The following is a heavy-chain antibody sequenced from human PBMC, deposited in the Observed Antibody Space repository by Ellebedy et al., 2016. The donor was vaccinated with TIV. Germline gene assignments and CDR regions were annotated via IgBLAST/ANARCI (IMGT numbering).Heavy chain of an antibody. J-gene: IGHJ3*02. CDR1: GGSISSSSYY. Sequence: GSLRLSCTVSGGSISSSSYYWGWIRQPPGKGLEWIGSIFYSGSTYDNPSLKSRVTISVDTSKNQFSLKLSSVTAADTAVYYCARHCPLRLGELSLKDAFDIWGQGTMVTVSS. D-gene: IGHD3-16*02. CDR2: IFYSGST. V-gene: IGHV4-39*01. CDR3: ARHCPLRLGELSLKDAFDI.